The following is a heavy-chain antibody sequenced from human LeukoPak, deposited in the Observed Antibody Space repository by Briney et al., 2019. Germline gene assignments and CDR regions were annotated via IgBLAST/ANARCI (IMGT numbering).Heavy chain of an antibody. CDR2: IYYSGST. V-gene: IGHV4-59*11. Sequence: SETLSLTCTVSGGSISSHYWGWIRQPPGKGLEWIGYIYYSGSTNYNPSLKSRVTISVDTSKNQFSLKLSSVTAADTAVYYCAREAYSSSWPPKGYYYYMDVWGKGTTVTVSS. D-gene: IGHD6-13*01. CDR3: AREAYSSSWPPKGYYYYMDV. J-gene: IGHJ6*03. CDR1: GGSISSHY.